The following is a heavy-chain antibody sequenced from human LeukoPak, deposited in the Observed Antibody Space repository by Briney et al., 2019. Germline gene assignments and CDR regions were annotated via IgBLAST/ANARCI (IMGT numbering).Heavy chain of an antibody. CDR1: GFTLNRYW. CDR3: AREWGMAY. Sequence: GGSLRLSCAASGFTLNRYWMHWVRQAPGKGLMWVSRISSDGSDTRYADSVKGRLTISRDNAKNTLYLQMNSLRAEDTAVYYCAREWGMAYWGQGTLVTVSS. CDR2: ISSDGSDT. D-gene: IGHD2-8*01. J-gene: IGHJ4*02. V-gene: IGHV3-74*01.